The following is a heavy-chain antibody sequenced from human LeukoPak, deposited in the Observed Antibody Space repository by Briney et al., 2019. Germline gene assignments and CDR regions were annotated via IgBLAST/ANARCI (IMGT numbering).Heavy chain of an antibody. Sequence: SETLSLTCTVSGGSVRNYYWSWIRQPPGKGLEWVGYIYHTGHTNYNPSLKSRVTMSLGTSKNQLSLKLTSVTAADTAAYYCARHPFSDPFDYWGQGTLVTVSS. V-gene: IGHV4-59*08. CDR3: ARHPFSDPFDY. CDR2: IYHTGHT. CDR1: GGSVRNYY. D-gene: IGHD2-21*02. J-gene: IGHJ4*02.